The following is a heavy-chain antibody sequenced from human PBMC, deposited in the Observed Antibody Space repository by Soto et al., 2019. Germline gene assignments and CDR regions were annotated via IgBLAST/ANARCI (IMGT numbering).Heavy chain of an antibody. CDR1: GYTFTSYG. V-gene: IGHV1-18*01. CDR3: ARDSYLRTYYYYYGMDF. CDR2: ISAYNGNT. D-gene: IGHD2-2*01. J-gene: IGHJ6*02. Sequence: ASVKVSCKASGYTFTSYGISWVRQAPGQGLEWMGWISAYNGNTNYAQKLQGRVTMTTDTSTSTAYMELRSLRSDDTAVYYCARDSYLRTYYYYYGMDFWGQGTTVTVSS.